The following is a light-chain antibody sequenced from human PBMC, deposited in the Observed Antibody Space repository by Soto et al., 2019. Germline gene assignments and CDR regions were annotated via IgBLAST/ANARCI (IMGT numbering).Light chain of an antibody. V-gene: IGKV1-39*01. J-gene: IGKJ1*01. CDR1: QTISNY. CDR2: AAS. CDR3: QQSYSTPRT. Sequence: DIQMTQSPSSLSASLGDRVTITCRASQTISNYLNWYQQKPGKAPKLLIYAASSLQSGVPSRFSGSGSGTDFTLSISSLQPEHFATYYCQQSYSTPRTFGQGTKVDIK.